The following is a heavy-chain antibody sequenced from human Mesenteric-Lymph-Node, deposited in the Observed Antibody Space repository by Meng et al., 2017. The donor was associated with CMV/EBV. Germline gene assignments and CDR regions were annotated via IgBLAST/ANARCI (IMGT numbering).Heavy chain of an antibody. CDR1: GFTFSNYW. D-gene: IGHD6-13*01. CDR3: ARARGRIAAAEDYFDY. Sequence: GGSLRLSCAASGFTFSNYWMHWVRQAPGKGLVWVSRINSDGSTTNYADSVKGRFTISRDNAKNTLYLQMNSLRAEDTAVYYCARARGRIAAAEDYFDYWGQGTLVTVSS. CDR2: INSDGSTT. V-gene: IGHV3-74*01. J-gene: IGHJ4*02.